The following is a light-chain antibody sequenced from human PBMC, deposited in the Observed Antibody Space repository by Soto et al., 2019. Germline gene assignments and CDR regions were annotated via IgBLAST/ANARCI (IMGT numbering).Light chain of an antibody. J-gene: IGKJ5*01. CDR3: QQYGSSLIT. Sequence: EVVLTQSPATLSLSPGASATLSCRASQSVSSYLAWYQHKPGQAPRLLIYDASNRATGIPDMFSGRGSGTDFTLTISRLETEDLAVYDCQQYGSSLITVGPGTRREIK. CDR1: QSVSSY. CDR2: DAS. V-gene: IGKV3-20*01.